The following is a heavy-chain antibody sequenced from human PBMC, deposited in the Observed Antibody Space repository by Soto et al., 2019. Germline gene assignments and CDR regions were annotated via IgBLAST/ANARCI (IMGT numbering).Heavy chain of an antibody. CDR2: VKTKSDGWAT. V-gene: IGHV3-15*07. CDR1: GFVFSNAW. CDR3: STGYSTGWYVGH. J-gene: IGHJ5*02. D-gene: IGHD6-19*01. Sequence: GGSLRLSCTASGFVFSNAWMNWVRRDPGKGLEWVGHVKTKSDGWATDYAAPVKGRFTMSRDDSKNTVYLEMSGLKAEDTGIYYCSTGYSTGWYVGHWGQGTLVTVSS.